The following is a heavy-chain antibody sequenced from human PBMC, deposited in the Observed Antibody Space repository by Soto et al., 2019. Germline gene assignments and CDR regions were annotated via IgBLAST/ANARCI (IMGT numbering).Heavy chain of an antibody. CDR3: ASLGSTTTVISNADY. V-gene: IGHV3-48*01. Sequence: GGSLRLSCAASGFTFSSYSMNWVRQAPGKGLEWVSYISSSSSTIYYADSVKGRFTISRDNAKNSLYLQMNSLRAEDTAVYYCASLGSTTTVISNADYWGQGTLVTVSS. CDR1: GFTFSSYS. J-gene: IGHJ4*02. D-gene: IGHD4-17*01. CDR2: ISSSSSTI.